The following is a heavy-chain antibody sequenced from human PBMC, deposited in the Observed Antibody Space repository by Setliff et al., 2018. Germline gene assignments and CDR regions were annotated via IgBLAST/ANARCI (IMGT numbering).Heavy chain of an antibody. CDR3: ARTGTYRYFDY. CDR2: IYHTGSTTY. CDR1: GGSISSSSYY. V-gene: IGHV4-39*01. J-gene: IGHJ4*02. D-gene: IGHD1-1*01. Sequence: SETLSLTCTVSGGSISSSSYYWGWIRQPPGKGLEWIGEIYHTGSTTYSYNASLESRLTFSIDTAKNQFSLKLTSVTAADTAVYYCARTGTYRYFDYWGQGTRVTVSS.